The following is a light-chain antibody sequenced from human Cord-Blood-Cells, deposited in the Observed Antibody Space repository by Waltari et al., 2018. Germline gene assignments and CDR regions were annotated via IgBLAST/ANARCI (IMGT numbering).Light chain of an antibody. CDR1: SSDVGSYNL. J-gene: IGLJ3*02. CDR2: EGS. Sequence: QSALTQPASVSGSPGQSITISCTGTSSDVGSYNLVSWYQQHPGKAPKLMIYEGSKRPSAVSNRFSGSKSGNTASLTICGLQAEDEADYYCCSYAGSSTWVFGVGTKLTVL. V-gene: IGLV2-23*01. CDR3: CSYAGSSTWV.